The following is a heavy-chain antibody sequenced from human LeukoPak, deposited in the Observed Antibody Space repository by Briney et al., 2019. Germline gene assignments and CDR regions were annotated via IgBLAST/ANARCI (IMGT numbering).Heavy chain of an antibody. Sequence: SETLSLTCTVSGGSISSYYWSWIRQPPGKGLEWIEYIYYSGSTNYNPSLKSRVTISVDTSKNQFSLKLSSVTAADTAVYYCASVGPYFGSGSIDYWGQGTLVTVSS. V-gene: IGHV4-59*01. CDR2: IYYSGST. CDR3: ASVGPYFGSGSIDY. D-gene: IGHD3-10*01. J-gene: IGHJ4*02. CDR1: GGSISSYY.